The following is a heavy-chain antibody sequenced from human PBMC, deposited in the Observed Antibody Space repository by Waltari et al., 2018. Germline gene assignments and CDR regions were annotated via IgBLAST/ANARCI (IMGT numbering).Heavy chain of an antibody. Sequence: QLQLQESGPGLVKPSETLSLICSISGGSISSTSYYWGWIRQPPGEGLEEIGSFIYNGNTDDTPSLKSRISFFVDTSKHQFLLQLSSVTAADTAMYYCARPGRVGGGSLMGLDYWGQGTLVTVSS. J-gene: IGHJ4*02. CDR3: ARPGRVGGGSLMGLDY. D-gene: IGHD2-15*01. V-gene: IGHV4-39*01. CDR1: GGSISSTSYY. CDR2: FIYNGNT.